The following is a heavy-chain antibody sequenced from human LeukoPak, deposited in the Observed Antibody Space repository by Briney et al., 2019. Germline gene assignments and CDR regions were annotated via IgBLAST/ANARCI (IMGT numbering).Heavy chain of an antibody. CDR3: ARDVEMATEVFDY. V-gene: IGHV1-8*02. Sequence: ASVKVSCKASGYTFTGYYMHWVRQAPGQGLEWMGWMNPNSGNTGYAQKFQGRVTMTRNTSISTAYMELSSLRSEDTAVYYCARDVEMATEVFDYWGQGTLVTVSS. D-gene: IGHD5-24*01. CDR2: MNPNSGNT. CDR1: GYTFTGYY. J-gene: IGHJ4*02.